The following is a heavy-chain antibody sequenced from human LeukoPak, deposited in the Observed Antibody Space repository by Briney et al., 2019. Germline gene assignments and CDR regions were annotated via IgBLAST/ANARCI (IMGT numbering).Heavy chain of an antibody. D-gene: IGHD1-14*01. Sequence: GGSLRLSCVASGFTFRNYYMHWVRQVPGKGLVWVSRISGDGSSIFYADSVKGRFTISRDNAKNSLSLQMNSLRGEDTAVYYCVRDYHYAFDIWGQGTMVTVSS. CDR2: ISGDGSSI. V-gene: IGHV3-74*01. J-gene: IGHJ3*02. CDR1: GFTFRNYY. CDR3: VRDYHYAFDI.